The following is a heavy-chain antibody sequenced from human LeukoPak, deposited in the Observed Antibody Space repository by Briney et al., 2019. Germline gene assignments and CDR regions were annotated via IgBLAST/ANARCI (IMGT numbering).Heavy chain of an antibody. CDR3: ARNPQTYYDFWSGYHAWFDP. CDR2: IKQDGSDK. J-gene: IGHJ5*02. Sequence: GGSLRLSCAASGFSFSSYWMSWVRQASGKGLEWVANIKQDGSDKFYADSVKGRFTISRDNAKNSLYLQMNSLRAEDTAVYYCARNPQTYYDFWSGYHAWFDPWGQGTLVTVSS. D-gene: IGHD3-3*01. CDR1: GFSFSSYW. V-gene: IGHV3-7*01.